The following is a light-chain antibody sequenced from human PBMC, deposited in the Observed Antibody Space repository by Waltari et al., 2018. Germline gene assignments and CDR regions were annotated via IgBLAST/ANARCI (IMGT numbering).Light chain of an antibody. V-gene: IGLV1-47*01. Sequence: QSVLTQPPSASGTPGQRVSVSFSGRSSHIGNNYVYWYQVLPGTAPKLVIYQDTKRPSWVPDRFTASKSGASASLAISGLRSGDEADYFCSSWDDSLNGVVFGGGTTVTVL. J-gene: IGLJ2*01. CDR3: SSWDDSLNGVV. CDR1: SSHIGNNY. CDR2: QDT.